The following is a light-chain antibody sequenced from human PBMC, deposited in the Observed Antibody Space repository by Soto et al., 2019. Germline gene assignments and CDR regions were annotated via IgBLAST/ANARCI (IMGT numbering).Light chain of an antibody. Sequence: EIVMTQSPATLSVSPGERATLSCRASQRLSSYLAWYQQKPGQAPRLLIYGVSTRATGVPTRFSGSGSGTEFTLTISILQSEDSAVYYCQQYKNWLALTFGGGTKVEIK. V-gene: IGKV3-15*01. CDR2: GVS. J-gene: IGKJ4*01. CDR3: QQYKNWLALT. CDR1: QRLSSY.